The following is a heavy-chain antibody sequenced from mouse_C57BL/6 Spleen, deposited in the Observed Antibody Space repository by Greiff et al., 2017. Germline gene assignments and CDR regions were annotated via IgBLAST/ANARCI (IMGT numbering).Heavy chain of an antibody. CDR3: ARPTRVTTFDY. CDR2: ISSGGSYT. Sequence: EVHLVESGGDLVKPGGTLKLSCAASGFTFSSYGMSWVRQTPDKRLEWVATISSGGSYTYYPHSVKGRFTISKDNAKNTLYLQMSSLKSEDTAMYYCARPTRVTTFDYWGQGTTLTVSS. CDR1: GFTFSSYG. J-gene: IGHJ2*01. V-gene: IGHV5-6*01. D-gene: IGHD2-2*01.